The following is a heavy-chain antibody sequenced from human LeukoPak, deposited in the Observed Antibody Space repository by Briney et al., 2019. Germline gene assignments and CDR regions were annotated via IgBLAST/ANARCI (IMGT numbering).Heavy chain of an antibody. Sequence: GGSLRLSCAASRFTFNTYAVNWVRQAPGKGLEWVSAISGNGDITYYADSVRGRFTISRDNSKNTLYLQMNSLRAEDTAVYYCARVKRDCSGGSCYSYDYWGQGTLVTVSS. J-gene: IGHJ4*02. CDR3: ARVKRDCSGGSCYSYDY. V-gene: IGHV3-23*01. D-gene: IGHD2-15*01. CDR1: RFTFNTYA. CDR2: ISGNGDIT.